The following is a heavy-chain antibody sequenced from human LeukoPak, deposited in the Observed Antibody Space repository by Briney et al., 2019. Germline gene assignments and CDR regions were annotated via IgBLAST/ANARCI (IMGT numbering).Heavy chain of an antibody. V-gene: IGHV3-21*01. CDR1: GFTFISYS. CDR2: ISSSSSYI. Sequence: GGSLRLSCAASGFTFISYSMNWVRQAPGKGLEWVSSISSSSSYIYYADSVKGRFTISRDNAKNSLYLQMNSLRAEDTAVYYCARDLSPDVEMATIGYDYWGQGTLVTVSS. CDR3: ARDLSPDVEMATIGYDY. J-gene: IGHJ4*02. D-gene: IGHD5-24*01.